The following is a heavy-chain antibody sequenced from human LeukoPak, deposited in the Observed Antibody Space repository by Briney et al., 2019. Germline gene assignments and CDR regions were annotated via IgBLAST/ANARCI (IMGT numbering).Heavy chain of an antibody. V-gene: IGHV1-2*02. CDR1: GYTFTGYY. D-gene: IGHD3-16*01. Sequence: ASVKVSCKASGYTFTGYYMHWVRQAPGQGLEWMGWINPNSGGTNYAQKFQGRVTMTRDTSISTAYMELSRLRSDDTAVYYCARDTYPYYYYYMDVWGKGTTVTVSS. CDR2: INPNSGGT. CDR3: ARDTYPYYYYYMDV. J-gene: IGHJ6*03.